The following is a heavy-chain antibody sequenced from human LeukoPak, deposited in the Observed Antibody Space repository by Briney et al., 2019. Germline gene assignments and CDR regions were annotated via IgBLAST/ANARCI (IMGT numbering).Heavy chain of an antibody. CDR3: AKAPVTSCRGAFCYPFDS. V-gene: IGHV3-30*02. CDR1: GFSFSSYG. CDR2: IRYDGSNK. Sequence: PGGSLRLSCAGSGFSFSSYGMHWVRQAPGKGLEWVAFIRYDGSNKYYADSVKGRFTISRDNSRNTMYLQMNSLRVEDAAVYYCAKAPVTSCRGAFCYPFDSWGQGTLVTVSS. D-gene: IGHD2-15*01. J-gene: IGHJ4*02.